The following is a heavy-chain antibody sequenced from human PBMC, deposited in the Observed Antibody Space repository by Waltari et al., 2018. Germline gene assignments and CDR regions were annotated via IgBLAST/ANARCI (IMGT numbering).Heavy chain of an antibody. J-gene: IGHJ1*01. CDR3: AKVEYSSGWRSYFQH. V-gene: IGHV3-30*18. CDR2: ISYDGSNK. Sequence: QVQLVESGGGVVQPGRSLRLSCAASGFTFSSYGMHWVRQAPGKGLAWVAVISYDGSNKYYADSVKGRFTISRDNSKNTLYLQMNSLRAEDTAVYYCAKVEYSSGWRSYFQHWGQGTLVTVSS. CDR1: GFTFSSYG. D-gene: IGHD6-19*01.